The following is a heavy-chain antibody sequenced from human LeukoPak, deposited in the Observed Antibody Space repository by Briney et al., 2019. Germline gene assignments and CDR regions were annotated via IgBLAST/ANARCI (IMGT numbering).Heavy chain of an antibody. CDR2: IWYDGKNK. Sequence: AGGSLRLSCSASGFSFISYGMHWIRQAPGKGLEWVAVIWYDGKNKYYTDSVRGRFTISRDNSKNTLYLQMNSLRAEDTAVYYCARGLRGSSWEFDYWGQGTLVTVSS. V-gene: IGHV3-33*01. CDR1: GFSFISYG. D-gene: IGHD6-13*01. J-gene: IGHJ4*02. CDR3: ARGLRGSSWEFDY.